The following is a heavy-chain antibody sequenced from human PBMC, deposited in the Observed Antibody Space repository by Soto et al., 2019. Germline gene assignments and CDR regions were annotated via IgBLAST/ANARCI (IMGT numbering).Heavy chain of an antibody. CDR1: GYTFSSYA. CDR2: INGANGNT. V-gene: IGHV1-3*01. Sequence: QVKLVQSGAEVKKPGASVKVSCKASGYTFSSYAMHWVRQAPGQRLEWMGWINGANGNTKYSQKFQGRVTVTRDTSASTAYMELSSLRFEDTAVYYCARVSGIAVAEVWGQGTLVTVSS. D-gene: IGHD6-19*01. CDR3: ARVSGIAVAEV. J-gene: IGHJ4*02.